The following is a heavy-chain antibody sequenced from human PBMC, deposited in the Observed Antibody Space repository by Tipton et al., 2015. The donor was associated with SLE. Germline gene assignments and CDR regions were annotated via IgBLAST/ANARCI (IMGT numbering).Heavy chain of an antibody. D-gene: IGHD2-15*01. CDR3: AKDRRHHCSGGTCYSGIDY. CDR1: GFTFDDSA. CDR2: ISWNSGRT. Sequence: SLRLSCAASGFTFDDSAMHWVRQVPGKGLEWVSSISWNSGRTDYADSLKGRFTISRDNTKNSLYLQMNSLRAEDTALYCCAKDRRHHCSGGTCYSGIDYWGQGTLVTVSS. V-gene: IGHV3-9*01. J-gene: IGHJ4*02.